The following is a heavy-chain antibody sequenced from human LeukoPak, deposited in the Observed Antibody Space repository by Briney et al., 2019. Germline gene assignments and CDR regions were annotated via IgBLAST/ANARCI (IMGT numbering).Heavy chain of an antibody. V-gene: IGHV3-48*03. CDR3: TTLGYHLDS. Sequence: GGSLRLSCAASEFDFSAYEMNWVRQAPGKGLEWVAYFAGSDTTKYYADSVRGRFTISRDNAKNSLYLQMNGLRAEDTALYYCTTLGYHLDSWGQGTLVTVSS. D-gene: IGHD3-22*01. CDR1: EFDFSAYE. J-gene: IGHJ4*02. CDR2: FAGSDTTK.